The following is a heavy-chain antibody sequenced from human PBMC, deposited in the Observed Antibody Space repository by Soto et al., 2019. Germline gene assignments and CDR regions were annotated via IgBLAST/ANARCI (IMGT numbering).Heavy chain of an antibody. CDR2: ISNGGTT. Sequence: QVQLQESGPGLVKPSETLSLTCSISGASIRDKYWSWLRQSAEKGLEFIGRISNGGTTIYNPSHKSRVTMSIATSTTHFALKLTSVTAADTAVSYCATKGDEGVWFDPWGPGTLVTVSS. CDR1: GASIRDKY. J-gene: IGHJ5*02. V-gene: IGHV4-4*07. D-gene: IGHD3-10*01. CDR3: ATKGDEGVWFDP.